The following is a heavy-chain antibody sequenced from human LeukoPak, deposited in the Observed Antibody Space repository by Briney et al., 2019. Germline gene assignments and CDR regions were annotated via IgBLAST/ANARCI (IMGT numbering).Heavy chain of an antibody. Sequence: SETLSLTCTVSVGSISSSSYYWGWIRQPPGKGLEWIGSIYYSGSTYYNPSLKSRVTISVDTSKNQFSLKLSAVTAADTAVYYCASGGSSSWYKGRDDAFDIWGQGTMVTVSS. CDR3: ASGGSSSWYKGRDDAFDI. J-gene: IGHJ3*02. CDR2: IYYSGST. D-gene: IGHD6-13*01. V-gene: IGHV4-39*01. CDR1: VGSISSSSYY.